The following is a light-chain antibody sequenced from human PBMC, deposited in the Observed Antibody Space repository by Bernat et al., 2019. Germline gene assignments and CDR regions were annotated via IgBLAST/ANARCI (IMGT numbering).Light chain of an antibody. V-gene: IGLV2-18*02. J-gene: IGLJ2*01. CDR2: EVT. CDR3: SSYSVSSALL. Sequence: QSALTQPPSMSGSPGQSVTISCTGSSSDVGSYDRVSWYHQHPGTAPKLLIYEVTNRPSGVPDRFSGSKSGNTASLTISGLQADDEGHYYCSSYSVSSALLFGGGTKLTVL. CDR1: SSDVGSYDR.